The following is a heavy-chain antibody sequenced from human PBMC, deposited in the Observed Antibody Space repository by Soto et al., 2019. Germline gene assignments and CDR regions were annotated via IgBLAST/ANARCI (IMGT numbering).Heavy chain of an antibody. CDR3: AKEFWSGPFDY. J-gene: IGHJ4*02. D-gene: IGHD3-3*01. CDR1: GGSISSSSYY. V-gene: IGHV4-39*02. Sequence: SETLSLTCTVSGGSISSSSYYWGWIRQPPGKGLEWIGSIYYSGSTYYNPSLKSRVTISVDTSKNQFSLKLSSVTAADTAVYYCAKEFWSGPFDYWGQGTLVTVSS. CDR2: IYYSGST.